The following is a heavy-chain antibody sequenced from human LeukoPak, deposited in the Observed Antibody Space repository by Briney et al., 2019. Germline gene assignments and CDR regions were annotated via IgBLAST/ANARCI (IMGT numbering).Heavy chain of an antibody. V-gene: IGHV1-69*06. Sequence: ASVKVSCKASGGTLSSYAISWVRQAPGQGLERMGGIIPTFGTANYAQKFQGRVTITADKSTSTAYMELSSLRSEDTAVYYCARGDDWFDPWGQGTLVTVSS. J-gene: IGHJ5*02. CDR3: ARGDDWFDP. CDR1: GGTLSSYA. CDR2: IIPTFGTA.